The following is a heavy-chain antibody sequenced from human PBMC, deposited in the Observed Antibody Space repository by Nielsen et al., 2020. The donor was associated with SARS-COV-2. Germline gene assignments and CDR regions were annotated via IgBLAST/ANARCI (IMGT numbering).Heavy chain of an antibody. CDR3: ARAQLRSTWDFDS. D-gene: IGHD2-2*01. CDR1: GGTFSSYA. J-gene: IGHJ4*02. V-gene: IGHV1-46*01. Sequence: ASVKVSCKASGGTFSSYAISWVRQAPGQGLEWMGIINPSGGTTIYAQKFQGRVTMTRDTSTSTVYMELTTLRSEDTATYYCARAQLRSTWDFDSWGQGTLVTVSS. CDR2: INPSGGTT.